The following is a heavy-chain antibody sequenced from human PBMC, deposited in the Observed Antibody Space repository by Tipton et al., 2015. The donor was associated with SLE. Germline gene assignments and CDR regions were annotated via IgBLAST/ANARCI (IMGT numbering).Heavy chain of an antibody. CDR2: YYYSGSA. D-gene: IGHD1-7*01. CDR3: ARGSPTGTTRLDY. CDR1: GGSISSSSYY. J-gene: IGHJ4*02. Sequence: LRLSCIVSGGSISSSSYYWGWIRQPPGKELEWIGSYYYSGSAAYNPSLKSRVIISVDTSKDLFSLRLTSVTAADTAVYYCARGSPTGTTRLDYWGRGTLVTVSS. V-gene: IGHV4-39*01.